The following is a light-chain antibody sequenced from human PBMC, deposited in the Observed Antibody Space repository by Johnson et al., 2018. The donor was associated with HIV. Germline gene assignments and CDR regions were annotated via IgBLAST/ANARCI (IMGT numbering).Light chain of an antibody. CDR1: SSNIGNNY. Sequence: QSVLTQPPSVSAAPGQKVTISCSGSSSNIGNNYVSWYQQLPGKAHKLLIYDNNKRPSGIPDRFSGSKSGTSATLAITGLQTGDEPNYYCGTWDSSLSAGPYVFGTGTKVTVL. CDR2: DNN. V-gene: IGLV1-51*01. CDR3: GTWDSSLSAGPYV. J-gene: IGLJ1*01.